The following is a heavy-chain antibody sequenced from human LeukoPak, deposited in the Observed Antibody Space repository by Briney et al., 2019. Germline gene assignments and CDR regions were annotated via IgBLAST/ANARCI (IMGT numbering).Heavy chain of an antibody. Sequence: PGGSLRLSCAASGFTFSSYSMNWVRQAPGKGLEWVSSISSSSSYIYYADSVKGRFTVSRDHSKNTLNLQMDRLRVEDSAVYFCAKEGDHSGWSSGGFDLWGLGTLVTVSA. V-gene: IGHV3-21*04. J-gene: IGHJ4*02. D-gene: IGHD6-19*01. CDR3: AKEGDHSGWSSGGFDL. CDR2: ISSSSSYI. CDR1: GFTFSSYS.